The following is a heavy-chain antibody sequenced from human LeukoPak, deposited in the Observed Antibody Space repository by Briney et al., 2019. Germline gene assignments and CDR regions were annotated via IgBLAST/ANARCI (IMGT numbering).Heavy chain of an antibody. CDR2: IYYSGST. J-gene: IGHJ4*02. CDR3: ARGDIVLTTDY. Sequence: SETLSLTCTVSGDSISNYYWSWIRQPPGKGLEWIGYIYYSGSTNYNPSLKSRVTISVDTSKNQFSLKLSSVTAADTAVYYCARGDIVLTTDYWGQGTLVTVSS. V-gene: IGHV4-59*01. CDR1: GDSISNYY. D-gene: IGHD2-8*01.